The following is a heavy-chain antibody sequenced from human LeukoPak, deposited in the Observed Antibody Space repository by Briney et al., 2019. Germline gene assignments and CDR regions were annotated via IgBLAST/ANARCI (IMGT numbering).Heavy chain of an antibody. CDR3: ARGPHERSGYPDD. Sequence: GASVKVSCKASGHTFNTYGITWVRQAPGQGLEWMGWISPYNGNTNYAQKFQGRVTLTTDTSTSTAYMELRSLRSDDTAVYYCARGPHERSGYPDDWGQGTLVTVSS. V-gene: IGHV1-18*01. CDR2: ISPYNGNT. J-gene: IGHJ4*02. D-gene: IGHD3-22*01. CDR1: GHTFNTYG.